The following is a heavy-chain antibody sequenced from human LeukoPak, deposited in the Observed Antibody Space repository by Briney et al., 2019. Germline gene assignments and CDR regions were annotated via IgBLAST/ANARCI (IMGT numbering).Heavy chain of an antibody. J-gene: IGHJ4*02. D-gene: IGHD6-13*01. V-gene: IGHV3-23*01. Sequence: QPGGSLRLSCAASGFTFSSYAMSWVRQAPGKGLEWVSAISGSGGSTYYADSVKGRFTISRDNAKNSLYLQMNSLRAEDTAVYYCARALRQQLVQSGPGDYWGQGTLVTVSS. CDR3: ARALRQQLVQSGPGDY. CDR1: GFTFSSYA. CDR2: ISGSGGST.